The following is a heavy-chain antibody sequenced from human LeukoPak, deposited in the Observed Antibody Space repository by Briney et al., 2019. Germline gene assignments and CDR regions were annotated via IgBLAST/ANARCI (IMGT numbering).Heavy chain of an antibody. CDR1: GFTFSSYW. D-gene: IGHD3-10*01. Sequence: PGGSLRLSCAASGFTFSSYWMSWVRQAPGKGLEWVANIKQDGSEKYYVDSVKGRLTISRDNAKNSLYLQMNSLRVEDTAVYYCARSELGYNYYYMDVWGKGTTVTISS. CDR2: IKQDGSEK. J-gene: IGHJ6*03. V-gene: IGHV3-7*01. CDR3: ARSELGYNYYYMDV.